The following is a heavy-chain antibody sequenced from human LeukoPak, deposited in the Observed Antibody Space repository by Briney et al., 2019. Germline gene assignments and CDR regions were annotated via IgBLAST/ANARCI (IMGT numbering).Heavy chain of an antibody. D-gene: IGHD1-7*01. CDR1: GYSFTSHY. J-gene: IGHJ4*02. CDR3: ARDHSNWNYAPDF. CDR2: ISASNGNT. Sequence: ASVKVSCKASGYSFTSHYMHWVRQAPGQGLQWLGWISASNGNTNYAQKFRDRVTMSTDTSTGTAYLDVRSLTSDDTAVYYCARDHSNWNYAPDFWGQGTLVTVSS. V-gene: IGHV1-18*04.